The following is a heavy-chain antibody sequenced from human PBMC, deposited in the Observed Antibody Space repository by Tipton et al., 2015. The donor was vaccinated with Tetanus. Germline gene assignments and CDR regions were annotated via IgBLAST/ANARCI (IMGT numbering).Heavy chain of an antibody. CDR2: IQPGDSDV. D-gene: IGHD3-10*01. J-gene: IGHJ5*02. Sequence: LVQSGAEVKKPGESLKISCKASGYNSRSYWVSWVRQMPGKGLEWMGIIQPGDSDVTYNPSFQGQVTISADQSISTAYLQWTSLKPSDTAIYFCTRLPKHYSASGSTWGQGTLVTVSS. V-gene: IGHV5-51*01. CDR1: GYNSRSYW. CDR3: TRLPKHYSASGST.